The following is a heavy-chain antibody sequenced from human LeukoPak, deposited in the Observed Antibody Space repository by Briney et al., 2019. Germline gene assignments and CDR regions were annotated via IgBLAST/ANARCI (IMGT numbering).Heavy chain of an antibody. V-gene: IGHV1-2*02. Sequence: VASVEVSCKASGGTFSSYAISWVRQAPGQGLEWMGRINPKNGDVEYAQKFQDRVMMTRDTSISTAYLDLGRLTFDDTAVYYCARESLVRGVIAHRWFDPWGQGTLAIVSS. J-gene: IGHJ5*02. D-gene: IGHD3-10*01. CDR2: INPKNGDV. CDR1: GGTFSSYA. CDR3: ARESLVRGVIAHRWFDP.